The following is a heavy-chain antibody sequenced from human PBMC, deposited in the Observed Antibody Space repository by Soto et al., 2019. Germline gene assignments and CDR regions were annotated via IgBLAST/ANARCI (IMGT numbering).Heavy chain of an antibody. CDR2: IYYSGST. CDR1: GGSISSYY. J-gene: IGHJ5*02. CDR3: ARGETYYYDSSGQTNWFDP. D-gene: IGHD3-22*01. Sequence: PSETLSLTCTVSGGSISSYYWSWIRQPPGKGLEWIGYIYYSGSTNYNPSLKSRVTISVDTSKNQFSLKLSSVTAADTAVYYCARGETYYYDSSGQTNWFDPWGQGTLVTVSS. V-gene: IGHV4-59*01.